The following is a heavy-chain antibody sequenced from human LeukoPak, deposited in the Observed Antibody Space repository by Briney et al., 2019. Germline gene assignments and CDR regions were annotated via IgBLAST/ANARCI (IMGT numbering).Heavy chain of an antibody. CDR1: GGTFSSYA. CDR2: IIPIFGTA. J-gene: IGHJ3*02. V-gene: IGHV1-69*13. Sequence: SVKVSCKASGGTFSSYAISWVRQAPGQGLEWMGGIIPIFGTANYAQKFQGRVTITADESTSTAYMELSSLRSEDTAVYYCVKDPDPRYCSSTSCSPIWGQGTMVTVSS. D-gene: IGHD2-2*01. CDR3: VKDPDPRYCSSTSCSPI.